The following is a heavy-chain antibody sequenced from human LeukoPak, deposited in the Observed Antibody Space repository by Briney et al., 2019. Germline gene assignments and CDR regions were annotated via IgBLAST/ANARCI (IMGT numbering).Heavy chain of an antibody. Sequence: ASVKVSCKVSGYTLTQLSVHWVRQAPGQGLEWMGRINPNSGGTNYAQKFQGRVTMTRDTSISTAYMELSRLRSDDTAVYYCARGNRITIFGVVITPAYFDYWGQGTLVTVSS. D-gene: IGHD3-3*01. CDR3: ARGNRITIFGVVITPAYFDY. CDR2: INPNSGGT. CDR1: GYTLTQLS. V-gene: IGHV1-2*06. J-gene: IGHJ4*02.